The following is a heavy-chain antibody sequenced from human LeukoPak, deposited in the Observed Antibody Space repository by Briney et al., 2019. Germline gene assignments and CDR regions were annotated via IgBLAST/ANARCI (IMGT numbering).Heavy chain of an antibody. CDR1: GFTFSDYY. D-gene: IGHD2-2*01. V-gene: IGHV3-11*01. CDR3: ARDDPAEYANY. Sequence: GGSLRLSCAASGFTFSDYYMSWIRQGPGKGLEWVSYISSSGNIIYYADSVKGRFTISRDNAKNSLYLQMNSLRAEDTAVYYCARDDPAEYANYWGQGTLVTVSS. CDR2: ISSSGNII. J-gene: IGHJ4*02.